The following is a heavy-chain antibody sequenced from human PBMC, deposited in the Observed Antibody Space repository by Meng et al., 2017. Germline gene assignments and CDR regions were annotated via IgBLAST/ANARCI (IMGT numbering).Heavy chain of an antibody. CDR1: GYSFTSYW. V-gene: IGHV5-51*01. CDR2: IFPDDSDT. Sequence: KVSCKGSGYSFTSYWIGWVRQRPGKGPEWMGIIFPDDSDTRYSPSFQGQVTISADKSINTAYLQWSSLKASDTAIYYCARKGKNTYNIYYFDYWGQGALVTVSS. CDR3: ARKGKNTYNIYYFDY. J-gene: IGHJ4*02. D-gene: IGHD1-1*01.